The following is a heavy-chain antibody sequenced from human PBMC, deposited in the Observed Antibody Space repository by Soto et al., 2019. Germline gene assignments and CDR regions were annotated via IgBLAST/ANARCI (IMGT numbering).Heavy chain of an antibody. CDR3: ARIYYDSTGFAVDP. D-gene: IGHD3-22*01. CDR1: GASVSHGY. CDR2: MYFGGSF. Sequence: QMQLQASGPGLVKPSETLSLTCNVSGASVSHGYWSWIRKPPGKGLEWIGFMYFGGSFNYNPSLTGRATISVETSKYQFSLKLTSVTASDTAVYYCARIYYDSTGFAVDPWGQGTLVTVSS. J-gene: IGHJ5*02. V-gene: IGHV4-59*02.